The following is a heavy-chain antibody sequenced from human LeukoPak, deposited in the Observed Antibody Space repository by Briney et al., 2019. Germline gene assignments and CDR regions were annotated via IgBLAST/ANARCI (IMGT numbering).Heavy chain of an antibody. D-gene: IGHD1-26*01. Sequence: GGSLRLSCAASGFTFNSYAMSWVRQAPGKGLEWVSAISGGGGSTYYADSVKGRFTISRDNSKNTLSLQMNSLRGEDPAVYYCAKELEYSGSYPDYWGQGTLVTVSS. V-gene: IGHV3-23*01. J-gene: IGHJ4*02. CDR2: ISGGGGST. CDR1: GFTFNSYA. CDR3: AKELEYSGSYPDY.